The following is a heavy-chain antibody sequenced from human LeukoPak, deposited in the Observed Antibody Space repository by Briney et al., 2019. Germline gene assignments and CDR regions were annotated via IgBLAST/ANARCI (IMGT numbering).Heavy chain of an antibody. Sequence: PGGSLRLSCAASGFILRSYTMHWVRQVPGQGLEWVSYIDLSGRIIHYGDSVKGRFAISRNNVMNPLSLQMDRLRVEDTAVYYCVRGSYGDYGWFDYWGQGTLVSVSS. J-gene: IGHJ4*02. V-gene: IGHV3-48*01. CDR2: IDLSGRII. CDR1: GFILRSYT. CDR3: VRGSYGDYGWFDY. D-gene: IGHD4-17*01.